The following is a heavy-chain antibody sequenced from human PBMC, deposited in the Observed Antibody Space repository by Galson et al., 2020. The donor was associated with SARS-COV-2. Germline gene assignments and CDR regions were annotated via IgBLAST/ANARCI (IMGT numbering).Heavy chain of an antibody. Sequence: ETSETLSLTCNVSGGSISSYYWSWIRQPPGKGLEWIGYIYSSGSTNYNPSLKLRVTISVDTSKNQFSLKLSSVTAADTAVYYCARLQVGAFDYWGQGTLVTVSS. V-gene: IGHV4-59*08. CDR2: IYSSGST. D-gene: IGHD1-26*01. CDR1: GGSISSYY. CDR3: ARLQVGAFDY. J-gene: IGHJ4*02.